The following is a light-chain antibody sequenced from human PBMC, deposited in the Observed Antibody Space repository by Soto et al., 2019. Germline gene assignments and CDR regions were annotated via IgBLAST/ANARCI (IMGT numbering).Light chain of an antibody. CDR1: QSVSSTY. J-gene: IGKJ3*01. CDR2: GAS. V-gene: IGKV3-20*01. Sequence: IVLTQSPGTLSLSPGDRATLSCRPSQSVSSTYLAWYQQKPGQAPRLLIYGASSRATGIPDRFSGSGSGTDFTLTISRLEPDDFAVYYCQQYGSSFTFGPGTKVDIK. CDR3: QQYGSSFT.